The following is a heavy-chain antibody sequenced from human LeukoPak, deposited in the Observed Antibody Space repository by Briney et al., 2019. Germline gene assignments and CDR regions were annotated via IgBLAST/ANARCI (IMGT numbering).Heavy chain of an antibody. D-gene: IGHD2-2*01. CDR1: GFTFSSYS. CDR2: ISSSSYI. V-gene: IGHV3-21*01. CDR3: ARSVVPAAISGDYYYYMDV. J-gene: IGHJ6*03. Sequence: GGSLRLSCAASGFTFSSYSMNWVRQAPGKGLEWVSSISSSSYIYYADSVKGRFTISRDNAKNSLYLQMNSLRAEDTAVYYCARSVVPAAISGDYYYYMDVWGKGTTVTVSS.